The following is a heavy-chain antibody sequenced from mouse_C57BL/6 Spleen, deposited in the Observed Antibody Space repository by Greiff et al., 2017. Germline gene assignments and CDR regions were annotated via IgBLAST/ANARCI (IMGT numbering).Heavy chain of an antibody. CDR3: AGGDYGYAMDY. D-gene: IGHD2-4*01. CDR1: GYTFTSYW. Sequence: QVQLKQPGAELVKPGASVKLSCKASGYTFTSYWMHWVKQRPGQGLEWIGMIHPNSGSTNYNEKFKSKATLTVDKSSSTAYMQLSSLTSEDSAVYYCAGGDYGYAMDYWGQGTSVTVSS. J-gene: IGHJ4*01. V-gene: IGHV1-64*01. CDR2: IHPNSGST.